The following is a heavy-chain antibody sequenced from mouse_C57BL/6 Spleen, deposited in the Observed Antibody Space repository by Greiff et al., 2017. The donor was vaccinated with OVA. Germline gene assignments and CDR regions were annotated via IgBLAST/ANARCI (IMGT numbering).Heavy chain of an antibody. V-gene: IGHV1-64*01. Sequence: QVQLQQPGAELVKPGASVKLSCKASGYTFTSYWMPWVKQRPGQGLEWIGMIHPNSGSTNYNEKFKSKATLTVDKSSSTAYMQLSSLTSEDSAVYYCAREGGGTLDYWGQGTTLTVSS. CDR1: GYTFTSYW. CDR3: AREGGGTLDY. D-gene: IGHD4-1*01. J-gene: IGHJ2*01. CDR2: IHPNSGST.